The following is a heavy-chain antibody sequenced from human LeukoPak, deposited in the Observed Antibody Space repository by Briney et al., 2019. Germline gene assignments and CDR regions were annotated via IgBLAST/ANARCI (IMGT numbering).Heavy chain of an antibody. CDR1: GGSISSDY. CDR3: ARARGFTYDYRYYFDY. J-gene: IGHJ4*02. V-gene: IGHV4-59*12. Sequence: SETLSLTCTVSGGSISSDYWSWIRQPPGKGLEWIGYIYYSGSTNYNPSLKSRVTISVDTSKNQFSLKLSSVTAADTTVYYCARARGFTYDYRYYFDYWGQGTLVTVSS. D-gene: IGHD5-18*01. CDR2: IYYSGST.